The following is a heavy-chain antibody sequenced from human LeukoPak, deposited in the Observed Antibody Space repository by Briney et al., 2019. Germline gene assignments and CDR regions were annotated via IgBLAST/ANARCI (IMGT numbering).Heavy chain of an antibody. Sequence: SETLSLTCTVSGGPISTYYWSWIRQPPGKGLEWIGYIYYRGSTNYNPSLKSRVTISVDTSKNQFSLKLTSVTAADTAVYYCARGDAAMNLLRNWGQGTLVTVSS. V-gene: IGHV4-59*01. CDR2: IYYRGST. CDR1: GGPISTYY. J-gene: IGHJ4*02. D-gene: IGHD5-18*01. CDR3: ARGDAAMNLLRN.